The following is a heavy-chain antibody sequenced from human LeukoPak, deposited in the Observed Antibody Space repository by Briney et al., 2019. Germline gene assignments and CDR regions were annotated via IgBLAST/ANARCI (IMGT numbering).Heavy chain of an antibody. V-gene: IGHV3-21*01. Sequence: AGGSLRLSCAASGFTFSSYSMNWVRQAPGKGLEWVLSISSSSSYIYYADSVKGRFTISRDNSKNTLYLQMNSLRAEDTAVYYCAKGANSVPRYYYYYYMDVWGKGTTVTISS. D-gene: IGHD1-1*01. CDR3: AKGANSVPRYYYYYYMDV. CDR2: ISSSSSYI. J-gene: IGHJ6*03. CDR1: GFTFSSYS.